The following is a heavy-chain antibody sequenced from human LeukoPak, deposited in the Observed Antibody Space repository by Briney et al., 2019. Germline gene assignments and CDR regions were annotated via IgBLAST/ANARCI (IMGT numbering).Heavy chain of an antibody. Sequence: GASVKVSCKASGYTFTSYYMHWVRQAPGQGLEWMGWISAYNGNTNYAQKLQGRVTMTTDTSTSTAYMELRSLRSDDTAVYYCASGPSRYYDFWSGYYPYYYYGMDVWGQGTTVTVSS. J-gene: IGHJ6*02. V-gene: IGHV1-18*04. CDR2: ISAYNGNT. D-gene: IGHD3-3*01. CDR1: GYTFTSYY. CDR3: ASGPSRYYDFWSGYYPYYYYGMDV.